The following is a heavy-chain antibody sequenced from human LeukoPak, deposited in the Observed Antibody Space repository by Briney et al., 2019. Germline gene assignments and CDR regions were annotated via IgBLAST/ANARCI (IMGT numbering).Heavy chain of an antibody. CDR1: GFTFGDYV. D-gene: IGHD3-22*01. V-gene: IGHV3-49*04. J-gene: IGHJ3*02. CDR3: TRSYNYDSSGYYYVRDAFDI. CDR2: IRSKAYGGTT. Sequence: GGSLTLSCTASGFTFGDYVMSWVRQAPGKGLEWLGFIRSKAYGGTTKNAASVKGRFTISRDDSRSIASLQMNSLKTEDTAVYYCTRSYNYDSSGYYYVRDAFDIWGQGTMVTVSS.